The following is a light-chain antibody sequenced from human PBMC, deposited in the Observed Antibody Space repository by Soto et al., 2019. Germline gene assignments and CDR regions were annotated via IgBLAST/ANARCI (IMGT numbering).Light chain of an antibody. V-gene: IGKV3D-15*01. CDR2: DIF. Sequence: DIQMTQSPATLSASPGERATISCRASQSVGSDLDWYQQKPGQAPRLVIYDIFSMASGVPTRISGSGSGTEFTLTISSLQSEDFAVYYCQQCNSWPLTFGGGTKVEIK. CDR1: QSVGSD. CDR3: QQCNSWPLT. J-gene: IGKJ4*01.